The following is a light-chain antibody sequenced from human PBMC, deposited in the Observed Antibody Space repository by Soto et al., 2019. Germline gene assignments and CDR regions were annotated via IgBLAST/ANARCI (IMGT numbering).Light chain of an antibody. CDR2: EVS. Sequence: QSALTQPASVSGSPGQSITISCTGTSSDVGAYNYVSWYQQHPGKAPKLMIYEVSNRPSGVSNRFSGSKSGYTASLTISGLQAEDEADYYCSSYTISGTRVFGTGTKLTVL. V-gene: IGLV2-14*01. CDR1: SSDVGAYNY. CDR3: SSYTISGTRV. J-gene: IGLJ1*01.